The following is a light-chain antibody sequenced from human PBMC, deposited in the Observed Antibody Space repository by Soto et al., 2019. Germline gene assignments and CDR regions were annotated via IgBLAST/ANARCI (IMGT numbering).Light chain of an antibody. Sequence: EIVLTQSPATLSLSPGERATLSCRASQNVSSYLAWYQQKPGQAPRLLIYDASNRATGIPARFSGSGSGTDFTLTISRLEPEDFAVYYCQQRSNWPLVFGGGTKVEIK. CDR3: QQRSNWPLV. J-gene: IGKJ4*01. CDR2: DAS. CDR1: QNVSSY. V-gene: IGKV3-11*01.